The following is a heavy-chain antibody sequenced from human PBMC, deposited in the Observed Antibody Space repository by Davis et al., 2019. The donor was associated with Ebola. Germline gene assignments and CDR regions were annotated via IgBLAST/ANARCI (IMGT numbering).Heavy chain of an antibody. D-gene: IGHD2-2*01. Sequence: GSLRLSCAVYGGSFSGYYWSWIRQPPGKGLEWIGEINHSRSTNYNPSLKSRVTMSVDTSKNQFSLKLSSVIAADTAVYYCARAGWDIVVVPAAHHTFDYWGQGTLVTVSS. CDR3: ARAGWDIVVVPAAHHTFDY. J-gene: IGHJ4*02. V-gene: IGHV4-34*01. CDR1: GGSFSGYY. CDR2: INHSRST.